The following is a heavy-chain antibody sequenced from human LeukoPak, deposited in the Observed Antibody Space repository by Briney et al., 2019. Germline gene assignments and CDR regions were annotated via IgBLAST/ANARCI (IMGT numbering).Heavy chain of an antibody. Sequence: ASVKVSCKASGYTFTGYYMHWVRQAPGQGLEWMGWINPNSGGTNYAQKFQGRVTMTRDTSISAAYMELSRLRSDDTAVYYCARGLYSLYGMDVWGQGTTVTVSS. CDR3: ARGLYSLYGMDV. CDR2: INPNSGGT. J-gene: IGHJ6*02. V-gene: IGHV1-2*02. D-gene: IGHD6-13*01. CDR1: GYTFTGYY.